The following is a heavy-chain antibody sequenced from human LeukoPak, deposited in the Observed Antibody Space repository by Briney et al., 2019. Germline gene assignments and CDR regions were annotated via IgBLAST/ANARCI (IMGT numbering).Heavy chain of an antibody. V-gene: IGHV3-23*01. D-gene: IGHD2-15*01. Sequence: GGSLRLSCAASGFTFSSYAMSWVRQAPGRGLEWVSANSGSGGSTSYADSVKGRFTISRDNSKNTLFLQMNSLRAEDTAVYYCAKEGYCSGGSCYSYFDYWGQGTLVTVSS. CDR2: NSGSGGST. CDR3: AKEGYCSGGSCYSYFDY. J-gene: IGHJ4*02. CDR1: GFTFSSYA.